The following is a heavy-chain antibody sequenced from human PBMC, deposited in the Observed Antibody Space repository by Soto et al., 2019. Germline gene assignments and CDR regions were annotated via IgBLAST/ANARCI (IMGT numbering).Heavy chain of an antibody. Sequence: EVQLVESGGGLVQPGGSLRLSCAASGFTFSSYSMNWVRQAPGKGLEWVSYISSSSSTIYYADSVKGRFTISRDNAKNSLYLQMNSLRDEDTAVYYCARYCSSTSCYDDFDYWGKGTLVTVSS. CDR2: ISSSSSTI. D-gene: IGHD2-2*01. CDR1: GFTFSSYS. V-gene: IGHV3-48*02. CDR3: ARYCSSTSCYDDFDY. J-gene: IGHJ4*02.